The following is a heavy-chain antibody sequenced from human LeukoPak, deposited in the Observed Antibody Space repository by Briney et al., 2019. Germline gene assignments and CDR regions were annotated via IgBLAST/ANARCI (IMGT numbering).Heavy chain of an antibody. V-gene: IGHV3-23*01. CDR2: ITGSGDDR. CDR1: GFTFSAYA. CDR3: AKYTPANYYGSGSISDY. Sequence: GGSLRLSCAASGFTFSAYAMSWVRQAPGKGREWVSAITGSGDDRYYADSVKGRFTISRDSSRNTLYLQMNSLRAEDTAVYYCAKYTPANYYGSGSISDYWGQGALVTVSS. D-gene: IGHD3-10*01. J-gene: IGHJ4*02.